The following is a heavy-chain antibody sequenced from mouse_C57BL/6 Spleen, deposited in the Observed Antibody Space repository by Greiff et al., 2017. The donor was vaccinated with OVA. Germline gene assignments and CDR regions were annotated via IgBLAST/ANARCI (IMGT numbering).Heavy chain of an antibody. CDR1: GYSITSGYY. J-gene: IGHJ2*01. V-gene: IGHV3-6*01. CDR3: ASGTGFDY. CDR2: ISYDGSN. Sequence: DVQLQESGPGLVKPSQSLSLTCSVTGYSITSGYYWNWIRQFPGNKLEWMGYISYDGSNNYNPSLKNRISITRDTSKNQFFLKLNSVTTEDTATYYCASGTGFDYWGQGTTLTVSS. D-gene: IGHD4-1*01.